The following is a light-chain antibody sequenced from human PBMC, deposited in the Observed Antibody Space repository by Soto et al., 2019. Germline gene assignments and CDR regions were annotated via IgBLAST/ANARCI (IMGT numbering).Light chain of an antibody. CDR2: DAS. CDR1: QSVSSY. Sequence: EIVLTQSPGTLSLSPGERATLSCRASQSVSSYLAWYQQKPGQAPRLLIYDASTRATGISARFSGSGSGTDFTLTISSLEPEDFAVYYGQQRSNWPVTCGQGTKVEVK. J-gene: IGKJ1*01. V-gene: IGKV3-11*01. CDR3: QQRSNWPVT.